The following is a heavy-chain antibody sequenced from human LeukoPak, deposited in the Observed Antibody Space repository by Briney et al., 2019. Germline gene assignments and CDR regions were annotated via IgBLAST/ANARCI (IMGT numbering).Heavy chain of an antibody. D-gene: IGHD3-9*01. CDR3: AKDLEPDDILTGCGAFDY. CDR2: ISGSGGST. J-gene: IGHJ4*02. CDR1: GFTFSSYA. Sequence: PGGSLRLSCAASGFTFSSYAMGWVRQAPGKGLEWVSAISGSGGSTYYADSVKGRFTISRDNSKNTLYLQMNSLRAEDTAVYYCAKDLEPDDILTGCGAFDYWGQGTLVTVSS. V-gene: IGHV3-23*01.